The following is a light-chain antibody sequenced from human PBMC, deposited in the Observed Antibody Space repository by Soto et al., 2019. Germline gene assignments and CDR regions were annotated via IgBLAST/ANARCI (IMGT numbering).Light chain of an antibody. CDR1: QSVSSSY. CDR2: GAS. V-gene: IGKV3-20*01. Sequence: EIVLTQSPGTLSLSPGERATLSCRASQSVSSSYLAWYQQKPGQAPRLLIYGASSRATGIPDRFSGSGSGTDFTLTISRLEPEDFAVYYCPQYGSSPFTFGQRTRLEIK. CDR3: PQYGSSPFT. J-gene: IGKJ5*01.